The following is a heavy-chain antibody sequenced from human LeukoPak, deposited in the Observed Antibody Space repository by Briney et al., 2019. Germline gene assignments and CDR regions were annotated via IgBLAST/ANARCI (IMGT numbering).Heavy chain of an antibody. J-gene: IGHJ3*02. D-gene: IGHD2-15*01. Sequence: ASVKVSCKASGYTFTSYAMHWVRQAPGQRLEWMGWINAGNGNTKYSQKFQGRVTITRDTSASTAYMELSSLRSEDTAVYYCARVRCSGGSCYFVEAFDIWGQGTMVTVSS. CDR2: INAGNGNT. CDR3: ARVRCSGGSCYFVEAFDI. V-gene: IGHV1-3*01. CDR1: GYTFTSYA.